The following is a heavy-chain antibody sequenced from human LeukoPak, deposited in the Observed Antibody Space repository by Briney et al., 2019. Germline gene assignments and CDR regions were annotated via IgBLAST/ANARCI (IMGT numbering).Heavy chain of an antibody. CDR1: GGSISSYY. Sequence: KPSETLSLTCTVSGGSISSYYWSWIRQPPGEGLEWIGYIYYSGSTNYNPSLKSRVTISVDTSKNQFSLKLSSVTAADTAVYYCARESVSEGWFDPWGQGTLVTVSS. J-gene: IGHJ5*02. CDR2: IYYSGST. V-gene: IGHV4-59*01. CDR3: ARESVSEGWFDP.